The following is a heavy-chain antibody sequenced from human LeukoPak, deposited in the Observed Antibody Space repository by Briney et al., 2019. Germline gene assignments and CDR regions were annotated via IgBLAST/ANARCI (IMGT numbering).Heavy chain of an antibody. CDR3: ARVPRGYYFDY. CDR2: INHSGGT. CDR1: GGSFSGYY. V-gene: IGHV4-34*01. Sequence: SETLSLTCAVYGGSFSGYYWSWIRQPPGKGLEWIGEINHSGGTNYNPSLKSRVTISVDTSKNQFSLKLSSVTAADTAVYYCARVPRGYYFDYWGQGTLVTVSS. J-gene: IGHJ4*02. D-gene: IGHD1-26*01.